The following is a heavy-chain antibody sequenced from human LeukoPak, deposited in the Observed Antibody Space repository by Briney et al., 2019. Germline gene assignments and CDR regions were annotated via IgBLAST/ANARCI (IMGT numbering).Heavy chain of an antibody. J-gene: IGHJ4*02. D-gene: IGHD2-21*02. CDR3: ALAYCGGDCYSLSGVYYDY. Sequence: GESLKISCQGSGYSFSSFWVGWVRQMPGKGLEWMGVISPGDSETRYSPTFQGQVTISADESISTAYLQWSSLKASDTAMYYCALAYCGGDCYSLSGVYYDYWARGTLVTVSS. CDR2: ISPGDSET. V-gene: IGHV5-51*01. CDR1: GYSFSSFW.